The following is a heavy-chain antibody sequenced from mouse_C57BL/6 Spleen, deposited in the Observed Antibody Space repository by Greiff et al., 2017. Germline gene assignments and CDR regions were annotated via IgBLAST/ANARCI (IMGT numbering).Heavy chain of an antibody. CDR2: ILPGSGST. Sequence: VKLQESGAELMKPGASVKLSCKATGYTFPGYWIEWVKQRPGHGLEWIGEILPGSGSTNYNEKFKGKATFTADTSSNTAYLQLSSLTTEYSAIYYFARDLTTVVATNYWGQGTTLTVSS. CDR1: GYTFPGYW. D-gene: IGHD1-1*01. V-gene: IGHV1-9*01. J-gene: IGHJ2*01. CDR3: ARDLTTVVATNY.